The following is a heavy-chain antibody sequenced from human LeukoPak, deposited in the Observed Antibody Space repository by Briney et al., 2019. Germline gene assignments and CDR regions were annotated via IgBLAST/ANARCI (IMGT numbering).Heavy chain of an antibody. D-gene: IGHD3-9*01. CDR3: ASRNDILTGYVFDF. CDR2: IYYSGST. Sequence: PSETLSLTCTVSGGSVSSSIYYWGWIRQPPGKGLEWIGSIYYSGSTSYNPSLKSCVTISVDTSKNQFSLKLTSVTAADTAVYYCASRNDILTGYVFDFWGQGTLVTVSS. J-gene: IGHJ4*02. V-gene: IGHV4-39*01. CDR1: GGSVSSSIYY.